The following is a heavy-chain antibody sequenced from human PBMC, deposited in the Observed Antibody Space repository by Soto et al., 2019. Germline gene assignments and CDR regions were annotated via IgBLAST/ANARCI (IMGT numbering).Heavy chain of an antibody. V-gene: IGHV3-33*01. CDR3: AREGGIQLWHPPPYVMDV. CDR2: IWYDGSNK. Sequence: GGSLRLSCAASGFTFSSYGMHCVRQAPGKGLEWVAVIWYDGSNKYYADSVKGRFTISRDNSKNTLYLQMNSLRAEDTAVYYCAREGGIQLWHPPPYVMDVWGQGTTVTVSS. D-gene: IGHD5-18*01. J-gene: IGHJ6*02. CDR1: GFTFSSYG.